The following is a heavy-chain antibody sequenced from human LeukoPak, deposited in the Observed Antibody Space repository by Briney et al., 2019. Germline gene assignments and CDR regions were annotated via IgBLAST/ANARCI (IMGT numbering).Heavy chain of an antibody. CDR2: ISYDGSNK. V-gene: IGHV3-30*01. J-gene: IGHJ5*02. D-gene: IGHD6-6*01. CDR1: GFTFSSYA. Sequence: GRSLRLPCAASGFTFSSYAMHWVRQAPGKGLEWVAVISYDGSNKYYADSVKGRFTISRDNSKNTLYLQMNSLRAEDTAVYYCARDPIEYSSSGNNWFDPWGQGTLVTVSS. CDR3: ARDPIEYSSSGNNWFDP.